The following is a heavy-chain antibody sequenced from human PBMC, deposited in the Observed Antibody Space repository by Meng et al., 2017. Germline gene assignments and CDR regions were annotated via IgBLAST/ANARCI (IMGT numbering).Heavy chain of an antibody. CDR2: ISDSGGRT. Sequence: GESLKISCAASGLTFSSYAMSWVRQAPGKGLECVSVISDSGGRTYYADSVKGRFTISRDNSKNTLYLQMNSLRAEDTAVYYCATEGGYQDAFDIWGQGTMVTVSS. D-gene: IGHD6-13*01. J-gene: IGHJ3*02. V-gene: IGHV3-23*01. CDR1: GLTFSSYA. CDR3: ATEGGYQDAFDI.